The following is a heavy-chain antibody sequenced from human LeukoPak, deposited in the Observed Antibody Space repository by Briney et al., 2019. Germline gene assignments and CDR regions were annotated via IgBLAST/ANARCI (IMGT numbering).Heavy chain of an antibody. V-gene: IGHV3-21*01. CDR2: ISSSSSYI. CDR1: GFTFSSYS. Sequence: GGSLRLSCAASGFTFSSYSMNWLRQAPGKGLEWVSSISSSSSYIYYADSVKGRFTISRDNAKNSLYLQMNSLRAEDTAVYYCARQIMITFGGLGYWGQGTLVTVSS. CDR3: ARQIMITFGGLGY. D-gene: IGHD3-16*01. J-gene: IGHJ4*02.